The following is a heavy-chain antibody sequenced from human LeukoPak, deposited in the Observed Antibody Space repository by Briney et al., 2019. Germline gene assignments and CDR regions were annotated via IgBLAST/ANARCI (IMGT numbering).Heavy chain of an antibody. CDR3: ARDYRAGVWFDP. V-gene: IGHV4-39*07. D-gene: IGHD3-16*02. CDR1: GGSISSSSYY. Sequence: SETLSLTCTVSGGSISSSSYYWGWIRQPPGKGLEWIGSIYYSGSTYYNPSLKSRVTISVDTSKNQFSLKLSSVTAADTAVYYCARDYRAGVWFDPWGQGTLVTVSS. CDR2: IYYSGST. J-gene: IGHJ5*02.